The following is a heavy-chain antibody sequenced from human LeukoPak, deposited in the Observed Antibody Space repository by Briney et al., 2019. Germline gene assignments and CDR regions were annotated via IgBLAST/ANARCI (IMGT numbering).Heavy chain of an antibody. J-gene: IGHJ4*01. CDR1: GYTFTSDA. CDR2: INGYNDDT. Sequence: ASVKVSCKTSGYTFTSDAISWVRQAPGQGLEWMGWINGYNDDTDYAQKFQDRVTMTTDTSTSTAYMDLRSLRSDDSAVYYCARVGRGPSDYLDYWGQGTLVTVSS. D-gene: IGHD3-10*01. CDR3: ARVGRGPSDYLDY. V-gene: IGHV1-18*01.